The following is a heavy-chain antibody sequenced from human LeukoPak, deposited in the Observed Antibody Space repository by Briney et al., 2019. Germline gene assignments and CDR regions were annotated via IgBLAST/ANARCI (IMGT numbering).Heavy chain of an antibody. V-gene: IGHV4-59*01. J-gene: IGHJ5*02. CDR1: GCSISSYY. CDR2: IYYSGST. Sequence: SETLSLTCTVSGCSISSYYWSWIRQPPGKGLEWIGSIYYSGSTYYNPSLKSRVTISVDTSKNQFSLNLSSVTAADTAVYYCAREGDKYANWFDTWGQGTLVTVSS. CDR3: AREGDKYANWFDT. D-gene: IGHD2-8*01.